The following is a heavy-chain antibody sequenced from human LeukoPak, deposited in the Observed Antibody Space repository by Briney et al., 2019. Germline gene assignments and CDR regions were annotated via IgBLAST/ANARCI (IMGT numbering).Heavy chain of an antibody. CDR3: ARDLGYLGGYYYYDYMDV. D-gene: IGHD3-16*01. V-gene: IGHV3-48*03. Sequence: GGSLRLSCAASRFTFRSYEMNWVRQAPGKGLEWVSYISSSGNTIYYADSVKGRFTISRDNAKNSPYLQMNSLRAEDTAVYYCARDLGYLGGYYYYDYMDVWGRGTTVTISS. CDR2: ISSSGNTI. J-gene: IGHJ6*03. CDR1: RFTFRSYE.